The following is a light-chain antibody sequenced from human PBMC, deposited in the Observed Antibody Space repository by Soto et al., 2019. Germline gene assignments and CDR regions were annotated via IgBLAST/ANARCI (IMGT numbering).Light chain of an antibody. V-gene: IGLV1-40*01. CDR3: QSYDSSLSGPYVV. CDR2: GNS. Sequence: QSVLTQPPSVSGAPGQRVTISCTGSSSNIGAGYDVHWYQQLPGTAPKLLIYGNSNRPSGVPDRFSCSKSGTSASLAITGLQAEDEADYYCQSYDSSLSGPYVVFGGGTKLTVL. J-gene: IGLJ2*01. CDR1: SSNIGAGYD.